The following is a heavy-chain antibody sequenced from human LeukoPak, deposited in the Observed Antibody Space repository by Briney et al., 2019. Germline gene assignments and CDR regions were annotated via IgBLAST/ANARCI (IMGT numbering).Heavy chain of an antibody. CDR1: GFIFNDYV. CDR2: IGRNGDNS. V-gene: IGHV3-23*01. D-gene: IGHD4-17*01. J-gene: IGHJ5*02. CDR3: ARANYGDYPLGP. Sequence: GGSLRLSCAASGFIFNDYVMSWVRQAPGQGLEWVSTIGRNGDNSLYARSVKGRFTISRDNSKKMLYLQMNNLRAEDTAVYYCARANYGDYPLGPWGQGTLVTVSS.